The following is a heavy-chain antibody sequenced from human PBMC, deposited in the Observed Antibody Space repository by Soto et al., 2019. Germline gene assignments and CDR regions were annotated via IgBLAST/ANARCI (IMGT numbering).Heavy chain of an antibody. V-gene: IGHV3-23*01. CDR3: AKEATVPYFDY. J-gene: IGHJ4*02. D-gene: IGHD2-2*01. CDR1: GFTFSSFA. Sequence: EVQLLESGGGLVQPGGSLRLSCAASGFTFSSFAMSWVRQAPGKGLEWVAAISGSGRSTYFADSVKGRFTISRDNSKNTMHLQMNSLRADDPAVYYCAKEATVPYFDYWGQGTLVTVSS. CDR2: ISGSGRST.